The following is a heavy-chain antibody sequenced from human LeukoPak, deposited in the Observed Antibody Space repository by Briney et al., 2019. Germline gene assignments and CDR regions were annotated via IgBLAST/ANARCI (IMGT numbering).Heavy chain of an antibody. CDR2: ISAYNGNT. D-gene: IGHD2-2*01. V-gene: IGHV1-18*01. CDR3: ARIPMIVVVPAPPQYYYYGMDV. CDR1: GYTFTSYG. Sequence: ASVNVSCKASGYTFTSYGISLVRQAPGQGLEWMGWISAYNGNTNYAQKLQGRVTMTTDTSTSTAYMELRSLRSDDTAVYYCARIPMIVVVPAPPQYYYYGMDVWGQGTTVTVSS. J-gene: IGHJ6*02.